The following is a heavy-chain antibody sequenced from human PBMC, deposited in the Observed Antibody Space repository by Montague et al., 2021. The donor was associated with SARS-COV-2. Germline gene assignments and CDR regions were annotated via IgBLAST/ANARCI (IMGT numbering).Heavy chain of an antibody. Sequence: SETLSLTCTVSGGAISSSSYYWGWIRQPPGKGLEWIGSIYYSGSTYYXXXLKRRVTISVDTSKNKFSLKLSSVTAADTAVYYCARDTRITMLVVVNRYGMDVWGQGTTVTVSS. J-gene: IGHJ6*02. V-gene: IGHV4-39*07. CDR1: GGAISSSSYY. CDR3: ARDTRITMLVVVNRYGMDV. D-gene: IGHD3-22*01. CDR2: IYYSGST.